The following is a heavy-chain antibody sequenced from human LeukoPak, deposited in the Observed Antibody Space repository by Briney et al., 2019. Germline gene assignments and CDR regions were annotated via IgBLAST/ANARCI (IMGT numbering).Heavy chain of an antibody. CDR2: ISGGGSTI. V-gene: IGHV3-48*03. Sequence: GGSLRLSCAASGFTFSIYEMNWVRQAPGKGLEWVSYISGGGSTIYYADSVKGRFTISRDNAKNSLYLQMNSLRAEDTAVYYCARDRLRDYDHSGYYDKWGQGTLVTVSS. CDR3: ARDRLRDYDHSGYYDK. CDR1: GFTFSIYE. D-gene: IGHD3-22*01. J-gene: IGHJ4*02.